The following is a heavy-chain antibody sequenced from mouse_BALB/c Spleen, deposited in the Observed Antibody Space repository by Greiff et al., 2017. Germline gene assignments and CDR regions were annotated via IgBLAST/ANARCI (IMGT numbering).Heavy chain of an antibody. CDR1: GYTFTSYY. Sequence: VKLMESGAELVKPGASVKLSCKASGYTFTSYYMYWVKQRPGQGLEWIGEINPSNGGTNFNEKFKSKATLTVDKSSSTAYMQLSSLTSEDSAVYYCTRKVRRDYYAMDYWGQGTSVTVSS. CDR2: INPSNGGT. V-gene: IGHV1S81*02. CDR3: TRKVRRDYYAMDY. D-gene: IGHD2-14*01. J-gene: IGHJ4*01.